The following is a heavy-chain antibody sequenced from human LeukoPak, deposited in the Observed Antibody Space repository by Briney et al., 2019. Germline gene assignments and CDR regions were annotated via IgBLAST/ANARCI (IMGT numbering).Heavy chain of an antibody. J-gene: IGHJ4*02. CDR1: GYTFTSYG. Sequence: ASVKVSCKASGYTFTSYGISWVRQAPGQGLEWMGWISAYSGNTNYAQKLQGRVTMTTDTSTSAAYMELRSLRSDDTAVYYCASSLGIAAAGGLFDYWGQGTLVTVSS. CDR3: ASSLGIAAAGGLFDY. D-gene: IGHD6-13*01. V-gene: IGHV1-18*01. CDR2: ISAYSGNT.